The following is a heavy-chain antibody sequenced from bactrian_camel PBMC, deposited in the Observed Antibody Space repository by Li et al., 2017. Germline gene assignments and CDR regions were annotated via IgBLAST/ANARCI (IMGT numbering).Heavy chain of an antibody. Sequence: VQLVESGGGSVQVGGSLKLSCAYSGATYGHCMGWFRQAQGKEREGVAAIDTDGMTTYAYSVKGRFTISQDVSKNTVYLQMNSLKPDDTAVYYCAADLDPEYSDYAIDNTPCSEQGFGTCGQGTQVTVS. CDR2: IDTDGMT. V-gene: IGHV3S53*01. CDR3: AADLDPEYSDYAIDNTPCSEQGFGT. J-gene: IGHJ6*01. D-gene: IGHD4*01. CDR1: GATYGHC.